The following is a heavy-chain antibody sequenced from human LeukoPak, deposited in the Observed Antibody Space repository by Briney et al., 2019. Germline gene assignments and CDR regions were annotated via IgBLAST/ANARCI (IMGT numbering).Heavy chain of an antibody. CDR3: ASGYSGYDFGY. D-gene: IGHD5-12*01. Sequence: PGGSLRLSCAASGFTFSSYSMNWVRQAPGKGLEWVSYISSSSSTIYYADSVKGRFTISRDNAKNSLYLQMNSLRAEDTAVYYCASGYSGYDFGYWGQGTLVTVSS. CDR1: GFTFSSYS. V-gene: IGHV3-48*04. J-gene: IGHJ4*02. CDR2: ISSSSSTI.